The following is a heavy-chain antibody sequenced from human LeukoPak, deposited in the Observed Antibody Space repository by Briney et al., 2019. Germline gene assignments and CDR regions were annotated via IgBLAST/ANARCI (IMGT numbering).Heavy chain of an antibody. Sequence: PGGSLRLSCAASGFTFSSYAMSWVRQAPGKGLEWVSAISGSGGSTYYADSVKGRFTISRDNSKNTLYLQMNSLRAEDTAVYYCAKDGYSSSWYREYYFDYWGQGTLVTVPS. CDR1: GFTFSSYA. D-gene: IGHD6-13*01. J-gene: IGHJ4*02. V-gene: IGHV3-23*01. CDR3: AKDGYSSSWYREYYFDY. CDR2: ISGSGGST.